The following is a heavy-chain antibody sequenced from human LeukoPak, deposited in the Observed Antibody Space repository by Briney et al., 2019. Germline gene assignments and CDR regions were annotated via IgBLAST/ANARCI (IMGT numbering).Heavy chain of an antibody. CDR1: GITLSNYG. CDR3: AKRGVVVRVFLVGFHKEAYYFDS. V-gene: IGHV3-23*01. J-gene: IGHJ4*02. Sequence: PGGSLRLPCGVSGITLSNYGMSWVRQAPGKGREGVAGLSGSAGGTNYADSVKGRFTISRDNSKNKLFLQMDRLRAEDTAVYFCAKRGVVVRVFLVGFHKEAYYFDSWGQRAQVTVSS. D-gene: IGHD3-16*02. CDR2: LSGSAGGT.